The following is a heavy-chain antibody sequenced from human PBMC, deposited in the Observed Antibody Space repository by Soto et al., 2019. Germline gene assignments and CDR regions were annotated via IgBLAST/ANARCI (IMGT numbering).Heavy chain of an antibody. J-gene: IGHJ5*01. Sequence: PSETLSLTCTVSGGSISSGGYYWSWIRQHPGKGLEWIGSIYYSGSTYYTPSLRSRVTISVDTSKNQFSLKLSSVTAADTAVYFCGRDKHTSSFFYGPPNTCFDSWGKGTLVTVS. D-gene: IGHD4-17*01. CDR2: IYYSGST. CDR3: GRDKHTSSFFYGPPNTCFDS. CDR1: GGSISSGGYY. V-gene: IGHV4-31*03.